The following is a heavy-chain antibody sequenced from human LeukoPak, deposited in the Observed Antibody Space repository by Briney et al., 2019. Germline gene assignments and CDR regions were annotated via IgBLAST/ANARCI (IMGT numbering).Heavy chain of an antibody. D-gene: IGHD6-13*01. CDR3: ARGPRYSSSWYATY. Sequence: AASVKVSCKASGYTFTSYDINWVRQATGQGLEWMGWMNPNSGNTGYAQKFQGRVTMTRNTSISTAYMELSSLRSEDTAVYYCARGPRYSSSWYATYWGQGTLVTVSS. CDR2: MNPNSGNT. V-gene: IGHV1-8*01. J-gene: IGHJ4*02. CDR1: GYTFTSYD.